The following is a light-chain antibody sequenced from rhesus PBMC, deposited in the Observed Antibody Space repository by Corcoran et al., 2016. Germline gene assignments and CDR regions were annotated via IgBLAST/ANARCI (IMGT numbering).Light chain of an antibody. CDR3: GSYRRGTTFI. J-gene: IGLJ1*01. CDR2: EVN. V-gene: IGLV2-38*01. Sequence: QSALTQPPSVSKSLGQSVTISCTGTRSDIGGYNGVSWYQQHPDTAPRLLLYEVNKRPSGVSDRFSGSKSANTASLTISGLQPGDDADYFCGSYRRGTTFIFGGGTRLTV. CDR1: RSDIGGYNG.